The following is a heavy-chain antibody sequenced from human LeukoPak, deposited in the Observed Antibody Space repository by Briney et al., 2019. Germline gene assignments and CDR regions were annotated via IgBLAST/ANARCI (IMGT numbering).Heavy chain of an antibody. CDR3: ARRPTSGSCFDY. Sequence: SETLSLTCTVSGGSMSSYYWGWIRQPPGKGLEWIGSIYYSGSTYYNPSLKSRVTISVDTSKNQFSLKLSSVTAADTAVYYCARRPTSGSCFDYWGQGTLVTVSS. V-gene: IGHV4-39*01. J-gene: IGHJ4*02. CDR2: IYYSGST. CDR1: GGSMSSYY. D-gene: IGHD1-26*01.